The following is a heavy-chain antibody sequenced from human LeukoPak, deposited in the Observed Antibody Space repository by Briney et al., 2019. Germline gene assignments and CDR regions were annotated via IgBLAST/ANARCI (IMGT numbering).Heavy chain of an antibody. Sequence: ASVKVSCKASGYTFTSYDINWVRQATGQGLEWMGWMNPNSGNTGYAQKFQGRVTITRDTSASTAYMELSSLRSEDTAVYYCARTRAVVANWFDPRGQGTLVTVSS. D-gene: IGHD2-15*01. V-gene: IGHV1-8*03. CDR2: MNPNSGNT. CDR1: GYTFTSYD. J-gene: IGHJ5*02. CDR3: ARTRAVVANWFDP.